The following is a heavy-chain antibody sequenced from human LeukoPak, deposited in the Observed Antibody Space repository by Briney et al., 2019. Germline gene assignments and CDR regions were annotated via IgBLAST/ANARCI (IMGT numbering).Heavy chain of an antibody. CDR1: GFTFSSYA. CDR2: ISYDGSNK. D-gene: IGHD6-13*01. CDR3: AREAAAGRRARWYFDY. Sequence: GGSLRLSCAASGFTFSSYAMHWVRQAPGKGLEWVAVISYDGSNKYYADSVKGRFTISRDNSKNTLYLQMNSLRAEDTAVYYCAREAAAGRRARWYFDYWGQGTLVTVSS. V-gene: IGHV3-30-3*01. J-gene: IGHJ4*02.